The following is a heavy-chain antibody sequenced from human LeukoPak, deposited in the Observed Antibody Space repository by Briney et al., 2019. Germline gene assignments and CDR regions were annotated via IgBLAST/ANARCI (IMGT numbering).Heavy chain of an antibody. CDR2: IYTSGST. V-gene: IGHV4-61*02. D-gene: IGHD3-3*01. Sequence: PSETLSLTCTVPGGSISSGSYYWSWIRHPAGKGLEWIGRIYTSGSTNYNPSLKSRATISVDTSKNQFSLKLSSVTAADTAVYYCARVGSRGVVTLFDYWGQGTLVTVSS. J-gene: IGHJ4*02. CDR1: GGSISSGSYY. CDR3: ARVGSRGVVTLFDY.